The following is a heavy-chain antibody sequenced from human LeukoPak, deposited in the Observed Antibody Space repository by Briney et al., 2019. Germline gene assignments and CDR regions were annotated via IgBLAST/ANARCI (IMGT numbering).Heavy chain of an antibody. V-gene: IGHV1-18*04. CDR1: GYTFTGYY. CDR3: ARDLNGIAVAGPYYYYYYGMDV. D-gene: IGHD6-19*01. Sequence: ASVKVSCKASGYTFTGYYMHWVRQAPGQGLEWMGWISAYNGNTNYAQKLQGRVTMTTDTSTSTAYMELRSLRSDDTAVYYCARDLNGIAVAGPYYYYYYGMDVWGQGTTVTVSS. CDR2: ISAYNGNT. J-gene: IGHJ6*02.